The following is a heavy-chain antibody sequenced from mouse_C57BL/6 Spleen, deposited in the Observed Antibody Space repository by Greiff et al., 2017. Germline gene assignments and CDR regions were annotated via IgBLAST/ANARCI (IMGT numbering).Heavy chain of an antibody. CDR1: GYTFTEYT. CDR3: ARHEKNWDYFDY. J-gene: IGHJ2*01. Sequence: VQVVESGAELVKPGASVKLSCKASGYTFTEYTIHWVKQRSGQGLEWIGWFYPGSGSIKYNEKFKDKATLTADKSSSTVYMELSRLTSEDSAVYFCARHEKNWDYFDYWGQGTTLTVSS. CDR2: FYPGSGSI. V-gene: IGHV1-62-2*01. D-gene: IGHD4-1*01.